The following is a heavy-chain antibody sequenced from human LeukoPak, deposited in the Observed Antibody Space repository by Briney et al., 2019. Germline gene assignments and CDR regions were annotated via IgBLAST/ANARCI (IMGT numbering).Heavy chain of an antibody. V-gene: IGHV3-7*03. CDR1: GFTFSSYA. J-gene: IGHJ4*02. CDR3: ARAKAAAMFSSDY. D-gene: IGHD6-13*01. Sequence: GGSLRLSCAASGFTFSSYAMSWVRQAPGKGLEWVANINQDGSEKYYVGSVKGRFTISRDNAKNSLYLQMNSLRVEDTAVYYCARAKAAAMFSSDYWGQGTLVTVSS. CDR2: INQDGSEK.